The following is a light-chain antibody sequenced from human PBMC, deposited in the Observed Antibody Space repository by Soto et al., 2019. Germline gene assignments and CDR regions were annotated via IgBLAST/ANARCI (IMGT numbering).Light chain of an antibody. V-gene: IGLV2-14*03. CDR3: NSYTTSGAIL. CDR2: DVA. CDR1: SSDIGGYNF. Sequence: QSALTQPASVSGSTGQSITISCTGTSSDIGGYNFVSWYQQHPGNAPNLIIYDVASRPSGVSDRFSGSKSGNAASLTISGLQAEDEALYYCNSYTTSGAILFGGGTKLTVL. J-gene: IGLJ3*02.